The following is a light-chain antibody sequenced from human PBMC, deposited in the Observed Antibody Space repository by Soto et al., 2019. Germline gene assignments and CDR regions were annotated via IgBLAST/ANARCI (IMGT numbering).Light chain of an antibody. V-gene: IGKV2-28*01. J-gene: IGKJ4*01. CDR1: QSLLHSNGYNY. CDR3: MQALQTPLLT. Sequence: DIVMTQSPLSLPVTPGEPASISCRSSQSLLHSNGYNYLDWYLQKPGQSPQLLIYLGSNRASGDPDRFSGSGSGTDFTLKISRLEAEDVGVYYCMQALQTPLLTFGGGTKVEIK. CDR2: LGS.